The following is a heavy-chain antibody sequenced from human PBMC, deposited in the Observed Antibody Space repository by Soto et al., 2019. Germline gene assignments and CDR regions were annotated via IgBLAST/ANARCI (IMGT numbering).Heavy chain of an antibody. V-gene: IGHV3-7*03. CDR1: GFTFSSYW. J-gene: IGHJ4*02. CDR3: AKGRSRYCTNGVCSPFDY. CDR2: IKQEGSEK. D-gene: IGHD2-8*01. Sequence: GGSLRLSCAASGFTFSSYWMSWVRQAPGKGLEWVANIKQEGSEKYYADSVKGRFTISRDNSKNTLYLQMNSLRAEDTAVYYCAKGRSRYCTNGVCSPFDYWGQGTLVTVSS.